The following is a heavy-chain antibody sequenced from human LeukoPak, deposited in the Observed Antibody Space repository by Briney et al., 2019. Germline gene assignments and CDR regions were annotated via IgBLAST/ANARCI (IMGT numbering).Heavy chain of an antibody. CDR2: IRGSGDT. J-gene: IGHJ5*02. Sequence: PGGSLRLSCAVSGFRASDYYMSWVREAPGKGLEWVSLIRGSGDTFYGDSVKGRFTISRDDSKNTVYLRMNSLRVEDTAVYFCARCATAEHEWVEFDPWGQGTLVTFSS. CDR3: ARCATAEHEWVEFDP. CDR1: GFRASDYY. V-gene: IGHV3-66*02. D-gene: IGHD1-26*01.